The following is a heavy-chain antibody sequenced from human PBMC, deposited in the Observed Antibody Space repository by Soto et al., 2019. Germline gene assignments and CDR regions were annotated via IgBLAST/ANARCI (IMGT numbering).Heavy chain of an antibody. CDR3: AKDFGDAFDI. J-gene: IGHJ3*02. CDR2: ISYDGSNK. Sequence: QVQLVESGGGVIQPGRSLRLSCAASGFTFSSYGMHWVRQAPGKGLEWVAVISYDGSNKYYADSVKGRFTISRDNSKNTLYLQMNSLRAEDAAVYYCAKDFGDAFDIWGQGTMVTVSS. CDR1: GFTFSSYG. V-gene: IGHV3-30*18. D-gene: IGHD3-10*01.